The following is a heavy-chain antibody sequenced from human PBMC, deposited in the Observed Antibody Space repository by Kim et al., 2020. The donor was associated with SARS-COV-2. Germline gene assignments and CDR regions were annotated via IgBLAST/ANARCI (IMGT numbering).Heavy chain of an antibody. J-gene: IGHJ4*02. Sequence: SETLSLTCLVSGGSISNHYWSWIRQPPGRGLEWLGYMYSSGAKNYHPSLKSRVTMSLDTSKNQFSLKLTSVTTEDTAVYYCGRGLLGIPVALDYWGQGALVTVSS. CDR2: MYSSGAK. CDR3: GRGLLGIPVALDY. CDR1: GGSISNHY. V-gene: IGHV4-4*09. D-gene: IGHD2-21*01.